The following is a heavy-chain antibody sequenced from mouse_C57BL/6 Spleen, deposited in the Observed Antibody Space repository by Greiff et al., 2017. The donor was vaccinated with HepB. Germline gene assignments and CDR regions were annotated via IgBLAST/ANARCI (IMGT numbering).Heavy chain of an antibody. CDR3: ARSEYYFDY. V-gene: IGHV1-66*01. J-gene: IGHJ2*01. CDR2: IYPGSGNT. CDR1: GYSFTSYY. Sequence: VQVVESGPELVKPGASVKISCKASGYSFTSYYIHWVKQRPGQGLEWIGWIYPGSGNTKYNEKFKGKATLTADTSSSTAYMQLSSLTSEDSAVYYCARSEYYFDYWGQGTTLTVSS.